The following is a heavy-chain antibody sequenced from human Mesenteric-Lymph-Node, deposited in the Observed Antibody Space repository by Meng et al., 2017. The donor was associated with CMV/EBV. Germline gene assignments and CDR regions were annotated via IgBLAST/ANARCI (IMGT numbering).Heavy chain of an antibody. J-gene: IGHJ4*02. CDR2: INVDGSDT. CDR3: ARSRWSGYAGV. D-gene: IGHD3-3*01. CDR1: GFTFRSHW. Sequence: GGSLRLSCVGSGFTFRSHWMHWVRQAPGKGLFWVSRINVDGSDTDYADSVKGRFTISRDNAKNTVYLQMNSLTADDTAVYYCARSRWSGYAGVWGQGALVTVSS. V-gene: IGHV3-74*01.